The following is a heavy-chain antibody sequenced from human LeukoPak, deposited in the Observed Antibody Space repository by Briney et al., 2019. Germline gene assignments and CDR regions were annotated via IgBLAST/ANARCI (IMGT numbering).Heavy chain of an antibody. CDR1: GYTFTGYY. V-gene: IGHV1-2*02. Sequence: ASVKVSCKASGYTFTGYYMHWVRQAPGQGLEWMGWINPNSGGTNYAQKFQGRVTMTRDTSTSTAYMELSRLRSDDTAVYYCARDYVLWDDAFDIWGQGTMVTVSS. CDR3: ARDYVLWDDAFDI. J-gene: IGHJ3*02. CDR2: INPNSGGT. D-gene: IGHD3-10*01.